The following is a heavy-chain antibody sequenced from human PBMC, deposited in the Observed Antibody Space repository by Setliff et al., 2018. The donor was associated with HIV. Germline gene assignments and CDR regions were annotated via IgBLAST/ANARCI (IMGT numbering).Heavy chain of an antibody. CDR3: ARDVPWGDYYYYMDV. D-gene: IGHD3-16*01. V-gene: IGHV4-4*07. CDR2: IYTSGST. CDR1: GDSISSYY. Sequence: LSLTCTVSGDSISSYYWSWIRQPAGKGLEWIGHIYTSGSTNYNPSLKSRVTMSVDTSKNQFSLKLSSVTAADTAVYYCARDVPWGDYYYYMDVWGKGTTVTVSS. J-gene: IGHJ6*03.